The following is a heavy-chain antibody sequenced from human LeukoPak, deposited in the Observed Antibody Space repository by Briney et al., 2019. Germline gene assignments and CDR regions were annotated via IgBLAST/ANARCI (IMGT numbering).Heavy chain of an antibody. Sequence: GGSLRLSCAASGFTVSANYMSWVRQAPGKGLEWVAVIWYDGSNKYYADSVKGRFTISRDNSKNTLYLQMNSLRAEDTAVYYRARSTYYYDSSGYYWGAFDIWGQGTMVTVSS. CDR2: IWYDGSNK. CDR3: ARSTYYYDSSGYYWGAFDI. D-gene: IGHD3-22*01. CDR1: GFTVSANY. V-gene: IGHV3-33*08. J-gene: IGHJ3*02.